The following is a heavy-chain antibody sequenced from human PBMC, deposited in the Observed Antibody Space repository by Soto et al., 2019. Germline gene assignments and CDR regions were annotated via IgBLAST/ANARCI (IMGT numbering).Heavy chain of an antibody. Sequence: GGSLRLSCAASGFTFSSHGMHWVRQAPGKGLEWVVFISYDESNKYYADSVKGRFTISRDNSKNTLYLQMNSLRAEDTAVYYCAKRYSSAWYYFDSWGQGTLVTVSS. CDR3: AKRYSSAWYYFDS. D-gene: IGHD6-19*01. J-gene: IGHJ4*02. CDR2: ISYDESNK. V-gene: IGHV3-30*18. CDR1: GFTFSSHG.